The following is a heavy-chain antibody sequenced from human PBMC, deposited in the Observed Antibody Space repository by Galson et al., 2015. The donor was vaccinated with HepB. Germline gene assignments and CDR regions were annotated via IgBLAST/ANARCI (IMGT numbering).Heavy chain of an antibody. D-gene: IGHD7-27*01. CDR2: IYPGGDSDI. V-gene: IGHV5-51*03. Sequence: QSGAEVKKPGESLEISCKGSGYSFINYWIGWVRQMPGKGLEWMGIIYPGGDSDIRYSPSFQGQVTISVDKSFSTAYLQWSSLKASDTAIYYCARLNYRLGWFDPWGRGTLVTVSS. CDR1: GYSFINYW. CDR3: ARLNYRLGWFDP. J-gene: IGHJ5*02.